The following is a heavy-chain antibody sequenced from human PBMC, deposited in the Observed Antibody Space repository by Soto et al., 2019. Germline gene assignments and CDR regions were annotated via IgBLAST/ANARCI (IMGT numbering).Heavy chain of an antibody. D-gene: IGHD2-15*01. V-gene: IGHV5-51*01. J-gene: IGHJ3*02. CDR2: IYLGDSET. CDR1: GDNFPTSW. CDR3: ARQGHTRLKGGHDAFDI. Sequence: EVQLVQSGAEVKKPGESLKISCKGSGDNFPTSWIAWVRQVPGKGLEWMGIIYLGDSETRYSPSFQGQVTISADRSINTAYLQWSSLKASDSAMYYCARQGHTRLKGGHDAFDIWGRGTMVTVSS.